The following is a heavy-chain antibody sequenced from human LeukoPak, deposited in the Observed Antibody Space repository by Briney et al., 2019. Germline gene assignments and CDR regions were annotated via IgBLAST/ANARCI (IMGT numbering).Heavy chain of an antibody. CDR1: GGSISSSSYF. D-gene: IGHD5-12*01. Sequence: SETLSLTCTVSGGSISSSSYFWGWIRQPPGKGLEWIGSFYYSGSTYYNPSLKSRVTISVDTSKNQFPLKLSSVTAADTAVYYCARHPYSGSAYYYYDMDVWGQGTTVTVSS. CDR2: FYYSGST. J-gene: IGHJ6*02. V-gene: IGHV4-39*01. CDR3: ARHPYSGSAYYYYDMDV.